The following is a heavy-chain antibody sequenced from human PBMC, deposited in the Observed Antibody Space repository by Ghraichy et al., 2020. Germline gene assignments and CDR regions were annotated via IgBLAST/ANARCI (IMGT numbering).Heavy chain of an antibody. J-gene: IGHJ4*02. CDR2: IYYSGST. D-gene: IGHD3-22*01. CDR3: ARGSNYYDSSGYIDY. V-gene: IGHV4-59*01. CDR1: GGSISTYY. Sequence: SETLSPTCTVSGGSISTYYWSWIRQPPGKGLEWIGYIYYSGSTNYNPSLKSRVTISVDTSKNQFSLKLSSVTAADTAVYYCARGSNYYDSSGYIDYWGQGTLVTVSS.